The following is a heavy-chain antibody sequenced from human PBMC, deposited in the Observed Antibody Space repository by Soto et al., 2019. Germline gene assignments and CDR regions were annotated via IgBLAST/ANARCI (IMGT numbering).Heavy chain of an antibody. CDR2: ISGSGGST. J-gene: IGHJ3*02. CDR1: GYTFSSYA. D-gene: IGHD3-3*01. Sequence: PGGSLRLSCAASGYTFSSYAMSWVRQAPGKGLEWVSAISGSGGSTYYADSVKGRFTISRDNSKNTLYLQMNSLRAEDTAVYYCAKDLRNYDFWSGYFSRAAFDIWGQGTMVTVSS. V-gene: IGHV3-23*01. CDR3: AKDLRNYDFWSGYFSRAAFDI.